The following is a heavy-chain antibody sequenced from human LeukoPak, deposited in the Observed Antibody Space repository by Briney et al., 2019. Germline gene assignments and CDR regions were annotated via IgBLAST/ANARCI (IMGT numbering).Heavy chain of an antibody. D-gene: IGHD2-15*01. CDR3: ARGAPDIVVVVAASYYYYYMDV. Sequence: GGSLRLSCAASGFTFSSYWMSWVRQAPGKGLEWVANIEQDGSEKYYVDSVKGRFTISRDNAKNSLYLQMNSLRAEDTAVYYCARGAPDIVVVVAASYYYYYMDVWGKGTTVTISS. CDR1: GFTFSSYW. CDR2: IEQDGSEK. J-gene: IGHJ6*03. V-gene: IGHV3-7*01.